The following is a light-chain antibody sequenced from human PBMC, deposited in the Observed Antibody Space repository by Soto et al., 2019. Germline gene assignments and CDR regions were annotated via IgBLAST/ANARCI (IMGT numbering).Light chain of an antibody. V-gene: IGLV2-14*01. J-gene: IGLJ3*02. Sequence: QSALTQPASVSGSPGQSISISCTGSSSDVGAYNYVAWYQQKPGKAHKLLIYEVDNRPSGISHRFSGSKSGNTASLTIAGLQTEDEADYYCSSYTVINTAVFGGGTKLTVL. CDR1: SSDVGAYNY. CDR2: EVD. CDR3: SSYTVINTAV.